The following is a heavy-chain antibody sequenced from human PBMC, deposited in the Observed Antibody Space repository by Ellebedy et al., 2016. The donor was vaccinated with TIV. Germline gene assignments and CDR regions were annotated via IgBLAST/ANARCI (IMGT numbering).Heavy chain of an antibody. V-gene: IGHV3-48*02. D-gene: IGHD3-10*01. CDR1: GFTFSSYS. CDR2: ISSSSSTI. J-gene: IGHJ4*02. CDR3: ATSTVARGSYSDY. Sequence: GESLKISCAASGFTFSSYSMNWVRQAPGKGLEWVSYISSSSSTIYSADSVKGRFTISRDNAKNSLYLQMNSLRDEDTAVYYCATSTVARGSYSDYWGQGTLVTVFS.